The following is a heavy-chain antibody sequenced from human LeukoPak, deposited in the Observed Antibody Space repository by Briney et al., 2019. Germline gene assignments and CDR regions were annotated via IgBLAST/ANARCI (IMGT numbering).Heavy chain of an antibody. CDR1: GFTFSSYA. CDR2: ISGSGDST. Sequence: GGSLRLSCAASGFTFSSYAMSWVRQAPGKGLEWVSSISGSGDSTYYADPVKGRFTISRDNSKNTLFLQMNSLRAEDRAIYYCAKFQNIVGATQAYDYWGQGTLVTVSS. D-gene: IGHD1-26*01. V-gene: IGHV3-23*01. CDR3: AKFQNIVGATQAYDY. J-gene: IGHJ4*02.